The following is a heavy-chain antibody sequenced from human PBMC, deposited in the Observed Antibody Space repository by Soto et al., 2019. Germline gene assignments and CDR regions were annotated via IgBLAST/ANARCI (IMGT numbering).Heavy chain of an antibody. CDR2: ISYDGSNK. CDR1: GFTFSSYA. Sequence: QVQLVESGGGVVQPGRSLRLSCAASGFTFSSYAMHWVRQAPGKGLEWVAVISYDGSNKYYADSVKGRFTISRDNSKNTLYLQMNSLRAKGTAVYYCARASNGWYYDYWGQGTLVTVSS. D-gene: IGHD6-19*01. V-gene: IGHV3-30-3*01. J-gene: IGHJ4*02. CDR3: ARASNGWYYDY.